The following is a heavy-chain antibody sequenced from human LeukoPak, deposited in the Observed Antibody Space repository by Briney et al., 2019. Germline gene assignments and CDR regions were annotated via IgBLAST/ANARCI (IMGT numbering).Heavy chain of an antibody. Sequence: ASVKVSCKASGYTFTSYDINWVRQATGQGLEWMGWMNPNSGNTGYAQKFQGRVTMTRNTSISTAYMELSSLRPEDTAVYYCARGSRYTAMVTAGVDYWGQGTLVTVSS. J-gene: IGHJ4*02. D-gene: IGHD5-18*01. CDR1: GYTFTSYD. V-gene: IGHV1-8*01. CDR2: MNPNSGNT. CDR3: ARGSRYTAMVTAGVDY.